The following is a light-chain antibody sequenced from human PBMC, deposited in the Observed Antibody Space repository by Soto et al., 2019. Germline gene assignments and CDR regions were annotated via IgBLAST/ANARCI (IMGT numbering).Light chain of an antibody. CDR2: GAF. V-gene: IGKV3-15*01. CDR1: QSVSSN. Sequence: EIVMTQSPATLSVSPGEGATVSCRASQSVSSNLAWYQQKPGQAPRLLIYGAFIRAPGFPVRFRGTGSGSEFTLTISSLQTEDGALYYCQQYDKWPYTFGQGTRLEIK. CDR3: QQYDKWPYT. J-gene: IGKJ5*01.